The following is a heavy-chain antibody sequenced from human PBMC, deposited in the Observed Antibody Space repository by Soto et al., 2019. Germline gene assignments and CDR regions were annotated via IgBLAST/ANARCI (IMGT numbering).Heavy chain of an antibody. Sequence: SETLSLTCTVSGGSISSSSYYWGWIRQPPGKGLEWIGSIYYSGSTYYNPSLKSRVTISVDTSKNQFSLKLSSVTAADTAVYYCARDSHYTGRFLEWAHWGQGTLVTVSS. D-gene: IGHD3-3*01. J-gene: IGHJ4*02. CDR1: GGSISSSSYY. V-gene: IGHV4-39*02. CDR3: ARDSHYTGRFLEWAH. CDR2: IYYSGST.